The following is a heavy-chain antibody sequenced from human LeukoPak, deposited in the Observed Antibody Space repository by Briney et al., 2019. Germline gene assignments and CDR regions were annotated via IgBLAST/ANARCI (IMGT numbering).Heavy chain of an antibody. D-gene: IGHD3-16*02. J-gene: IGHJ4*02. Sequence: ASVKVSCKASGYTFTSYGISWVRQAPGQGLEWMGWISAYNGNTNYEQKLQGRVTMTTDTSTSTAYMELRSLRSDDTAVYYCARDGKYVWGSYRYRWFDYWGQGTLVTVSS. CDR1: GYTFTSYG. CDR3: ARDGKYVWGSYRYRWFDY. V-gene: IGHV1-18*01. CDR2: ISAYNGNT.